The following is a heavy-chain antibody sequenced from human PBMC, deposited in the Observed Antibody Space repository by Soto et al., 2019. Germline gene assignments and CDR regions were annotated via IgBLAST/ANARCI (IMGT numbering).Heavy chain of an antibody. J-gene: IGHJ6*02. CDR1: GFTFSSYA. V-gene: IGHV3-30-3*01. CDR2: ISYDGSNK. D-gene: IGHD6-19*01. CDR3: ARVGSSGWYNYYYYYGMDV. Sequence: QPGGSLRLSCAASGFTFSSYAMHWVRQAPGKGLEWVAVISYDGSNKYYADSVKGRFTISRDNSKNTLYLQMNSLRAEDTAVYYCARVGSSGWYNYYYYYGMDVWGQGTTVTVSS.